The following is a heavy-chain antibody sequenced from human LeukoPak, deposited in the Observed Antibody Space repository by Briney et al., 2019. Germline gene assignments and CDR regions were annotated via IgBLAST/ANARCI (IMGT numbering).Heavy chain of an antibody. J-gene: IGHJ4*02. CDR3: ARDKATDERGPIGY. CDR2: ISAYNGNT. Sequence: ASVTVSCTASGYTFTSYGISWVRQAPGQGLEWMGWISAYNGNTNYSEKLQGRVTMTIDTSTSTAYMEVRSLSSDDTAVYYCARDKATDERGPIGYWGQGTLVTVSS. V-gene: IGHV1-18*01. CDR1: GYTFTSYG.